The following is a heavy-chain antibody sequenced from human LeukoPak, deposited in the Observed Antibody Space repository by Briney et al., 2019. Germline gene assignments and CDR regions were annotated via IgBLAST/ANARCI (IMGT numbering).Heavy chain of an antibody. Sequence: GGSLRLSCPASGFTFRSYAMSWVRQAPGKRLEWVSAISSSSTNTYYADSVKGRFTISRDNSKNTLYLQMNSLRAEDTAVYYCAKPSSGYGSFDSWGQGTLVTVSS. D-gene: IGHD6-19*01. J-gene: IGHJ4*02. V-gene: IGHV3-23*01. CDR1: GFTFRSYA. CDR3: AKPSSGYGSFDS. CDR2: ISSSSTNT.